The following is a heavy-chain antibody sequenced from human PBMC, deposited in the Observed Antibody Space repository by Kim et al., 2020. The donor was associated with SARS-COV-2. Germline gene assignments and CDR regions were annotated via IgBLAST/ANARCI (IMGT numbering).Heavy chain of an antibody. CDR3: ARGHIGGAWVDWFDP. J-gene: IGHJ5*02. D-gene: IGHD1-26*01. Sequence: PKVQCRVTITADKSTRTAYMELSSLRSEDTAVYYCARGHIGGAWVDWFDPWGQGALVTVSS. V-gene: IGHV1-69*02.